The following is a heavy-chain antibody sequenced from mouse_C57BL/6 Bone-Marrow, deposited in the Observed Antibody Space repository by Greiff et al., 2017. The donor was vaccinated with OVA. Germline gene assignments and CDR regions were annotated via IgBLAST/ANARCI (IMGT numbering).Heavy chain of an antibody. V-gene: IGHV5-17*01. Sequence: EVMLVESGGGLVKPGGSLKLSCAASGFTFSDYGMHWVRQAPEKGLEWVAYISSGSSTISYADTVKGRFTISRDNAKNTLFLQMTSRRSEDTAMYYCANLWFAYWGQGTLVTVSA. CDR3: ANLWFAY. CDR2: ISSGSSTI. J-gene: IGHJ3*01. CDR1: GFTFSDYG.